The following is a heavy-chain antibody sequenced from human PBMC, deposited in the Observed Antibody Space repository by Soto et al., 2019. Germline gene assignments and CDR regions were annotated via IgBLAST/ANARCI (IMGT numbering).Heavy chain of an antibody. CDR3: ARDAWQQCPGDY. J-gene: IGHJ4*02. CDR1: GYTFASHG. V-gene: IGHV1-18*01. CDR2: ISADNSNR. Sequence: QVQLVQSGAEVKKPGASVKVSCKGSGYTFASHGISWVRQAPGQGLEWMGWISADNSNRNYAEKFQGRVTMTTDTSTSTAYLEVRSLRSDDTAVYYCARDAWQQCPGDYWGQGILVTVSS. D-gene: IGHD2-2*01.